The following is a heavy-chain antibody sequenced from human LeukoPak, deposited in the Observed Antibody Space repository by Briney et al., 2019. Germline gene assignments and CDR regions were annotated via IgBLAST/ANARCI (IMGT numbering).Heavy chain of an antibody. CDR3: ARHSYTPFDY. D-gene: IGHD2-2*02. CDR1: GGSISTYY. J-gene: IGHJ4*02. Sequence: SETLSLTCSVSGGSISTYYWSWIRQSPGKGLEWIGYIYHNGDTNYNPSFRSRVTISVDTSKNQFSLRLMSVTAADTAIYYCARHSYTPFDYWGQGSLVTVSS. CDR2: IYHNGDT. V-gene: IGHV4-59*08.